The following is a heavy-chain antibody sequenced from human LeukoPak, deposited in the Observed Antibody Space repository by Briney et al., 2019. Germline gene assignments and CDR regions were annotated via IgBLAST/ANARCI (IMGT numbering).Heavy chain of an antibody. CDR2: ISFSGSNT. D-gene: IGHD6-25*01. CDR3: AKEVKAATNWFDP. Sequence: GGSLRLSCAASGFTFSSYAMSWVRQAPVKGLEWVSAISFSGSNTYYADSVKGRFTISRDNLKNTLYLQMNSLGAEDTAVYFCAKEVKAATNWFDPWGQGTLVTVSS. J-gene: IGHJ5*02. CDR1: GFTFSSYA. V-gene: IGHV3-23*01.